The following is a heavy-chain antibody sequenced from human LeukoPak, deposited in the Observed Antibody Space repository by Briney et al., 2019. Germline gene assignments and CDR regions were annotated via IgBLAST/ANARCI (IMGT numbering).Heavy chain of an antibody. CDR1: GGSISGYY. Sequence: SETLSLTCTVSGGSISGYYWSWIRQPPGKGLEWIGYISYTGIANYNPSLKSRVTISLDTSKNQFSLKLSSVTAADTAVYYCARFTTYDYDGSTYSSPYYFDYWGQGSLVTVSS. J-gene: IGHJ4*02. V-gene: IGHV4-59*08. CDR3: ARFTTYDYDGSTYSSPYYFDY. CDR2: ISYTGIA. D-gene: IGHD3-22*01.